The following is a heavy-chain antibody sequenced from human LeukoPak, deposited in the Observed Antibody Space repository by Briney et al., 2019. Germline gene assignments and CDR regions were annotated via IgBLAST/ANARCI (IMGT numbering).Heavy chain of an antibody. Sequence: ASVKVSCKASGYTFTSYDINWVRQATGQGLEWMGWMNPNSGNTGYAQKFQGRVTMTEDTSTDTAYMELSSLRSEDTAVYYCATDFDDILTGGGIGYWGQGTLVTVSS. D-gene: IGHD3-9*01. CDR2: MNPNSGNT. J-gene: IGHJ4*02. V-gene: IGHV1-8*01. CDR1: GYTFTSYD. CDR3: ATDFDDILTGGGIGY.